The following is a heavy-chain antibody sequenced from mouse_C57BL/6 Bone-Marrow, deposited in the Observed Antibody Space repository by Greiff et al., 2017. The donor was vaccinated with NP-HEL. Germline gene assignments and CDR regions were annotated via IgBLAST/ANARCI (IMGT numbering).Heavy chain of an antibody. Sequence: QVQLQQSGPELVKPGASVKLSCKASGYTFTSYDINWVKQRPGQGLEWIGWIYPRDGRTKYNEKFKGKATLTVDTSSSTAYMELHSLTSEDSSVYFCARDYGSSFLFAYWGQGTLGTVSA. J-gene: IGHJ3*01. D-gene: IGHD1-1*01. CDR1: GYTFTSYD. CDR3: ARDYGSSFLFAY. V-gene: IGHV1-85*01. CDR2: IYPRDGRT.